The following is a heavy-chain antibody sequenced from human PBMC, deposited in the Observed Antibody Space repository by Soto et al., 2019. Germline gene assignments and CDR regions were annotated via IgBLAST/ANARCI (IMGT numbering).Heavy chain of an antibody. CDR2: IYPDDSDT. Sequence: PGESLKVSCKHSGFNFPTFWIAWVRQMPGKGLEWMGTIYPDDSDTRYSPSFQGQVTISADKSIQTAYLQWGSLKASDTAMYYCARHAGNWNYERMYYYYYGMHLSCQGTTVTVSS. CDR3: ARHAGNWNYERMYYYYYGMHL. D-gene: IGHD1-7*01. CDR1: GFNFPTFW. J-gene: IGHJ6*02. V-gene: IGHV5-51*01.